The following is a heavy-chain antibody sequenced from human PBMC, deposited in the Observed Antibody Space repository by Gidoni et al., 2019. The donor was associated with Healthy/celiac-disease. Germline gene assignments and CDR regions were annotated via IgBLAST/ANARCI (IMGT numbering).Heavy chain of an antibody. CDR3: ARDGSVGDGWFDP. D-gene: IGHD3-10*01. J-gene: IGHJ5*02. CDR1: GFTFSSYS. V-gene: IGHV3-21*01. Sequence: EVQLVESGGGLVKPGGSLRLSCAASGFTFSSYSMNWVRQAPGKGLEWVSSISSSSSYIYYADSVKGRFTISRDNAKNSLYLQMNSLRAEDTAVYYCARDGSVGDGWFDPWGQGTLVTVSS. CDR2: ISSSSSYI.